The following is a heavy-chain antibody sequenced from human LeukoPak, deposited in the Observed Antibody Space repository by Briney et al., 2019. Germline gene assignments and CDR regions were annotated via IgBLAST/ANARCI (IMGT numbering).Heavy chain of an antibody. J-gene: IGHJ4*02. D-gene: IGHD2-15*01. CDR2: ISSSSSYI. Sequence: PGGSLRLSCAASGFTFSSYSMNWVRQAPGKGLEWVSSISSSSSYIYYADSVKGRFTISRDNAKNSLYLQMNSLRAEGTAVYYCARDPVVVVAATLPDYWGQGTLVAVSS. CDR3: ARDPVVVVAATLPDY. V-gene: IGHV3-21*01. CDR1: GFTFSSYS.